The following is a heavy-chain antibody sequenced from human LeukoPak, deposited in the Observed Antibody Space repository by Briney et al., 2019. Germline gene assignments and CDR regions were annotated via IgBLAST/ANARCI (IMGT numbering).Heavy chain of an antibody. D-gene: IGHD6-19*01. CDR1: GGSISGYY. CDR2: IDISGSS. CDR3: ARDVAGYSTGWYFLDH. Sequence: SETLSLTCNVSGGSISGYYWSWIRQPAGKGLEWIGRIDISGSSNYNTSLKSRVTLSVDTSKNQVSLKVSSVTAADTAVYYCARDVAGYSTGWYFLDHWGQGILVTVSS. V-gene: IGHV4-4*07. J-gene: IGHJ4*02.